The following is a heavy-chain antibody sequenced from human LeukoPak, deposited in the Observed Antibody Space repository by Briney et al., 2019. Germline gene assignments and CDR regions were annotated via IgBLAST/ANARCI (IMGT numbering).Heavy chain of an antibody. D-gene: IGHD3-10*01. CDR1: GGTFSSYA. CDR2: IIPILGIA. CDR3: ARGSITMVRGVRNNDY. Sequence: GASVKVSCKASGGTFSSYAISWVRQAPGQGLEWMGRIIPILGIANYAQKFQGRVTITADKSTSTAYMEPSSLRSEDTAVYYCARGSITMVRGVRNNDYWGQGTLVTVSS. J-gene: IGHJ4*02. V-gene: IGHV1-69*04.